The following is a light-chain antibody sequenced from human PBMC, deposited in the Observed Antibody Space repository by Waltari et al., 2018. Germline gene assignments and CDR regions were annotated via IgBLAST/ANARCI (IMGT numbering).Light chain of an antibody. CDR2: WAS. V-gene: IGKV4-1*01. CDR1: PSVLYNVDNKHY. CDR3: QQYYNSPWT. Sequence: DFVMTQSPDSLAVSLGERATINCKSSPSVLYNVDNKHYLAWYQQKPGQPPKLLISWASTRESGVPDRFSGSGSGTDFTLTISSLQAEDVAVYYCQQYYNSPWTFGQGTKVEIK. J-gene: IGKJ1*01.